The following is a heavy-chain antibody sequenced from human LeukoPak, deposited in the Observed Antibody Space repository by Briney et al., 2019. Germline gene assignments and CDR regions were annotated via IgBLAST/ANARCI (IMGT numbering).Heavy chain of an antibody. CDR1: GGSISSYY. CDR3: ARGAHHYDSSGNWDDGGDAFDI. CDR2: IYYSGST. V-gene: IGHV4-59*01. D-gene: IGHD3-22*01. Sequence: PSETLSLTCTVSGGSISSYYWTWIRQPPGEGLEWIGYIYYSGSTNYNPSLKSRVTISVDTSKNQFSLKLTSVTAADTAVYYCARGAHHYDSSGNWDDGGDAFDIWGQGTMVTVSS. J-gene: IGHJ3*02.